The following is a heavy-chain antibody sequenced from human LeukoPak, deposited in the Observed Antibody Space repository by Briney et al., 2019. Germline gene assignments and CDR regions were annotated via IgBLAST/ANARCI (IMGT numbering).Heavy chain of an antibody. D-gene: IGHD4-11*01. CDR3: ARLAGVHDYSNYGQFDY. Sequence: GGSLRLSCAASGFTFSKFPMGRVRQAPGRGLEWVSYISSSSSTIHYADSVKGRFTISRDNAKNSLYLQMNSLRAEDTAVYYCARLAGVHDYSNYGQFDYWGQGTLVTVSS. CDR2: ISSSSSTI. CDR1: GFTFSKFP. J-gene: IGHJ4*02. V-gene: IGHV3-48*01.